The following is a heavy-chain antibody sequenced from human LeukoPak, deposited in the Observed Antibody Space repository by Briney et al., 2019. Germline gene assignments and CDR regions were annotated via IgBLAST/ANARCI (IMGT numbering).Heavy chain of an antibody. CDR2: IDPHDSET. J-gene: IGHJ5*02. D-gene: IGHD3-16*01. CDR3: ARRDGIGGTWGVNWFDP. Sequence: PGESLKISCKVSGYSFTSHWIAWVRQMPGKGLEWMGIIDPHDSETRYSPSFEGQVTISADKSINTAYLQWSSLKVADSAMYYCARRDGIGGTWGVNWFDPSGQGSLVIVSS. V-gene: IGHV5-51*01. CDR1: GYSFTSHW.